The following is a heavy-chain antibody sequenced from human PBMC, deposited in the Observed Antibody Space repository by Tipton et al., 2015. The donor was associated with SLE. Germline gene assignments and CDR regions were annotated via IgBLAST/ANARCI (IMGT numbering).Heavy chain of an antibody. CDR3: AKGEDIVLMVYAGFDY. CDR2: ISGSGGST. J-gene: IGHJ4*02. D-gene: IGHD2-8*01. CDR1: GFTFSSYA. Sequence: GSLRLSCAASGFTFSSYAMSWVRQAPGKGLEWVSAISGSGGSTYYADSVKGRFTISRDNSKNTLYLQMNSLRAEDTAVYYCAKGEDIVLMVYAGFDYWGQGTLVTVSS. V-gene: IGHV3-23*01.